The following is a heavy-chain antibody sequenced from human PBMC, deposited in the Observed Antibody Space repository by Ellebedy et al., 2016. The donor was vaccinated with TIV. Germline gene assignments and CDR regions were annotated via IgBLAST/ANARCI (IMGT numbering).Heavy chain of an antibody. V-gene: IGHV3-23*01. D-gene: IGHD6-19*01. CDR1: GSTFTNYA. CDR3: TKEGAVAGAPAYLAYDY. J-gene: IGHJ4*02. CDR2: ISTSGGST. Sequence: GESLKISCAASGSTFTNYAMSWVRQAPGKGLEWVSAISTSGGSTYYADSVKGRFTISRDNSNNSLYLQMNSLRAEETAVYFCTKEGAVAGAPAYLAYDYWGQGTLVTVSS.